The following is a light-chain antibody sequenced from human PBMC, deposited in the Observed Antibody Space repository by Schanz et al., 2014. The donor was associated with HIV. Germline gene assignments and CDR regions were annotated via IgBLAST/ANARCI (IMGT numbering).Light chain of an antibody. V-gene: IGLV1-44*01. CDR2: TQD. CDR3: QSYDSSLSGSVV. CDR1: RSDIGSRS. Sequence: QSALTQPPSASATPGQRVIISCSGSRSDIGSRSVDWYRQRPGTAPRLLIYTQDQRPSGVPDRFSGSKSGTSASLAITGLQAEDEADYYCQSYDSSLSGSVVFGGGTKLTVL. J-gene: IGLJ2*01.